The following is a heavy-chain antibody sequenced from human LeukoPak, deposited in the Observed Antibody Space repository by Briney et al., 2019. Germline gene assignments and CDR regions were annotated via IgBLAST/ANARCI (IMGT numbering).Heavy chain of an antibody. J-gene: IGHJ4*02. V-gene: IGHV5-51*01. CDR2: IYPGDPDS. D-gene: IGHD2-8*01. CDR3: ARAVRYCTNGECYPDN. Sequence: GESLKISCGGSGYSFTTFRIGWVRQMSGKGLEWRGIIYPGDPDSKCSASFQGQVTISADKSICTAYLQWSSLKYSGTGMHCRARAVRYCTNGECYPDNWGWGKLVTVSS. CDR1: GYSFTTFR.